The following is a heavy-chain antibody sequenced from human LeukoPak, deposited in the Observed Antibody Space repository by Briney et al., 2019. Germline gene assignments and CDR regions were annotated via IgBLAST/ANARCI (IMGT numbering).Heavy chain of an antibody. J-gene: IGHJ5*02. V-gene: IGHV3-30*18. Sequence: HPGGTLRLSCAASGFTFSSYGMHWVRQAPGKGLEWVAVISYDGSNKYYADSVKGRFTISRDNSKNTLYLQMNSLRAEDTAVYYCAKDRGGSYPTGFDPWGQGTLVAVSS. CDR1: GFTFSSYG. CDR2: ISYDGSNK. CDR3: AKDRGGSYPTGFDP. D-gene: IGHD1-26*01.